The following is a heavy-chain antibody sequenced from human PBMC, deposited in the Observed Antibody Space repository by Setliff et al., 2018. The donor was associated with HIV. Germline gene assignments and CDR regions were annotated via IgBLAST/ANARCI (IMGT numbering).Heavy chain of an antibody. CDR3: ARDSRSSIAPYNFDY. D-gene: IGHD6-6*01. V-gene: IGHV4-4*02. CDR1: GGSISSNSW. Sequence: PSETLSLTCDVSGGSISSNSWWTWVRQPPGKGLEWIGQIYHGGNTRYNPSLKSRLTMSIDKSKNQVSLELSSVTAADTAVYYCARDSRSSIAPYNFDYWGQGTVVTVSS. J-gene: IGHJ4*02. CDR2: IYHGGNT.